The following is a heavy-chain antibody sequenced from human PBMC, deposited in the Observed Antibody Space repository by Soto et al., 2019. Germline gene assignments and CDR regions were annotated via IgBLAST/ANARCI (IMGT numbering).Heavy chain of an antibody. CDR1: GYTFSNYG. CDR2: ISLYSDGT. D-gene: IGHD2-2*01. V-gene: IGHV1-18*01. CDR3: ARVVPGAEAWFGP. J-gene: IGHJ5*02. Sequence: ASVKVSCKTSGYTFSNYGITWVRQAPGQPLEWLGWISLYSDGTNYAQKFQGRVSMTTGTSTTTAYMELRSLRSDDTAVYYCARVVPGAEAWFGPWGQGTLVTVSS.